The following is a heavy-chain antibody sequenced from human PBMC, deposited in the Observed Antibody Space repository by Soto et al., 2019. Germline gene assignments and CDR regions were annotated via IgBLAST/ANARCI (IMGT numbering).Heavy chain of an antibody. D-gene: IGHD3-22*01. Sequence: SETLSLTCAVYGGSFSGYYWSWIRQPPGKGLEWIGEINHSGSTNYNPSLKSRVTISVDTSKNQFSLKLSSVTAADTAVYYCARGLPYYYDSSGNPPQADGMDVWGQGTTDTVSS. CDR3: ARGLPYYYDSSGNPPQADGMDV. CDR1: GGSFSGYY. J-gene: IGHJ6*02. V-gene: IGHV4-34*01. CDR2: INHSGST.